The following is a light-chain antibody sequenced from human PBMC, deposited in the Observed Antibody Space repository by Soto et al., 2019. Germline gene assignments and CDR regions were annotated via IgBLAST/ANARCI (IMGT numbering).Light chain of an antibody. J-gene: IGLJ1*01. V-gene: IGLV2-14*01. CDR3: SSYTSNSTL. CDR1: SSDVGGYNY. Sequence: QSVLTQPASVSGSPGQSITISCTGTSSDVGGYNYVSWYQQHPGKAPKLMIYAVTDRPSGVSSRFSGSKPGNTASLTISGLQAEDEADYYCSSYTSNSTLFGTGTKVTVL. CDR2: AVT.